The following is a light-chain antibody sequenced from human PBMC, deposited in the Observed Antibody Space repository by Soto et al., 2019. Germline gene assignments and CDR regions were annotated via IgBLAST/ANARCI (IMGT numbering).Light chain of an antibody. CDR2: DAS. J-gene: IGKJ2*01. CDR1: QGISSA. Sequence: ANQLTQSPYSLAASVGDRVTITCRASQGISSAFAWYQQKPGKAPKLLIYDASSLESGVPSRFSGSGSGTDFTLTISSLQPEDFATYYCQQFNSYPPYTFGQGTKLEIK. V-gene: IGKV1-13*02. CDR3: QQFNSYPPYT.